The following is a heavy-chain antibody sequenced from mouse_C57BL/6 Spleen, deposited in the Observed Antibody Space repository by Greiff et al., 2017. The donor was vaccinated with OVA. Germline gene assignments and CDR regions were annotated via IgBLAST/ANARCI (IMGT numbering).Heavy chain of an antibody. J-gene: IGHJ1*03. CDR3: AHGRSGYFDV. Sequence: QVQLKESGPGLVAPSQSLSITCTVSGFSLTSYGVSWVRQPPGKGLEWLGVIWGDGSTNYHSALISRLSISKDNSKSQVFLKLNRLQTEDTAAYYGAHGRSGYFDVWGTGTTVTVSS. V-gene: IGHV2-3*01. CDR2: IWGDGST. D-gene: IGHD3-1*01. CDR1: GFSLTSYG.